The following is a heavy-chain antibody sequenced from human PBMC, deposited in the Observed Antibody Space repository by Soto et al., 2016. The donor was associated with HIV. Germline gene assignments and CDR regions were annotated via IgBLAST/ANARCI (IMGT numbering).Heavy chain of an antibody. CDR2: IYYTGTT. D-gene: IGHD2-15*01. V-gene: IGHV4-61*03. CDR3: ARGSLGGGASDF. CDR1: GDSVSSSSFY. Sequence: QVQLQQSGPGLMKPSETLSLTCSVSGDSVSSSSFYWSWFRQPPGKGLEWIAYIYYTGTTEYTPSLKSRVTLSIDTSNNYFSLKLNSVTAADTAIYYCARGSLGGGASDFWGQGILVHRLL. J-gene: IGHJ4*02.